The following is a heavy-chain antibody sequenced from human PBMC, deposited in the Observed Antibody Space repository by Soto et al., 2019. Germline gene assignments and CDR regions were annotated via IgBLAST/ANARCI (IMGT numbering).Heavy chain of an antibody. D-gene: IGHD1-26*01. Sequence: QVQLVESGGGVVQPGRSLRLSCAASGFTFSGYGMHWVRQAPGKGLEWVAITRHDGSNTYYADSVRGRFTISRDNSKKTLYLQMDSLRAEDTAVYYCARDGVGATTCFGYFDYCGQGTLVTVSS. CDR2: TRHDGSNT. J-gene: IGHJ4*02. CDR3: ARDGVGATTCFGYFDY. V-gene: IGHV3-33*01. CDR1: GFTFSGYG.